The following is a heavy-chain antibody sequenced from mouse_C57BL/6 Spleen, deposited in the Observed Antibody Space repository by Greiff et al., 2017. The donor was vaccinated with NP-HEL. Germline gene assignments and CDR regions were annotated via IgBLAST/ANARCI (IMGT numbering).Heavy chain of an antibody. Sequence: VQLQQSGAELVRPGASVKLSCKASGYTFTDYYINWVKQRPGQGIEWIARIYPGSGNTYYNEKFKGKATLTAEKSSSTAYMQLSSLTSEDSAVYFCTRGELLGSWFAYWGQGTLVTVSA. V-gene: IGHV1-76*01. D-gene: IGHD1-1*02. CDR1: GYTFTDYY. J-gene: IGHJ3*01. CDR2: IYPGSGNT. CDR3: TRGELLGSWFAY.